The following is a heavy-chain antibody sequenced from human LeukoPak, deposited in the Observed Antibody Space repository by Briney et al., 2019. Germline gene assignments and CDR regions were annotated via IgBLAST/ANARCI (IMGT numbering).Heavy chain of an antibody. D-gene: IGHD1-1*01. CDR1: GGSISSVGYY. V-gene: IGHV4-39*01. J-gene: IGHJ4*02. CDR2: IFYSGST. CDR3: ARRQTAGTSHFDY. Sequence: LESLSLTCTVSGGSISSVGYYWGWIRQPPEKGLEWIGDIFYSGSTLYNPSLRSRVTISVDTSKNQFSLKLSSVTAADTAVYYCARRQTAGTSHFDYWGQGTLVTVSS.